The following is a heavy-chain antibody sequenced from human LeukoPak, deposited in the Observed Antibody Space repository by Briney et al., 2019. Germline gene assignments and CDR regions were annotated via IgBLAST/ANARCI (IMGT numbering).Heavy chain of an antibody. J-gene: IGHJ2*01. CDR1: GGSISSSY. V-gene: IGHV4-59*08. CDR2: IYYSGST. CDR3: ARLTAYFDL. Sequence: KASETLSLTCTVSGGSISSSYWSWIRQPPGKGLEWIGYIYYSGSTNCNPSLKSRVTMSVDTSKNQFSLKVTSVTAADTAVYYCARLTAYFDLWGRGTLVTVSS.